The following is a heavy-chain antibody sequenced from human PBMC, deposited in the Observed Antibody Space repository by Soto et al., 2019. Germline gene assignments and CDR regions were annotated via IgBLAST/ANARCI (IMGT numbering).Heavy chain of an antibody. D-gene: IGHD3-10*01. V-gene: IGHV3-48*03. CDR1: GFTFSSYE. Sequence: GGSLRLSCAASGFTFSSYEMNWVRQAPGKGLEWVSYISSGGSTIYYADSVKGRFTISRDNAKNSLYLQMNSLRAEDTAVYYCARENYYYGSGSPDAFDIWGHGTMVTVSS. J-gene: IGHJ3*02. CDR2: ISSGGSTI. CDR3: ARENYYYGSGSPDAFDI.